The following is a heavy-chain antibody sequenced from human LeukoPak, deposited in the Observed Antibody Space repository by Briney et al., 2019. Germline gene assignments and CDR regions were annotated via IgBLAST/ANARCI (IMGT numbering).Heavy chain of an antibody. J-gene: IGHJ4*02. V-gene: IGHV1-2*02. CDR3: ANSMETPTLDY. D-gene: IGHD2-8*01. Sequence: GASVKVSCKASGYTFTGYYMHWVRQAPGQGLEWMGWINPNSGGTDYAQKFQGRATMTRDTSISTAYMELSSLRSDDTAMYYCANSMETPTLDYWGQGTLVTVSS. CDR2: INPNSGGT. CDR1: GYTFTGYY.